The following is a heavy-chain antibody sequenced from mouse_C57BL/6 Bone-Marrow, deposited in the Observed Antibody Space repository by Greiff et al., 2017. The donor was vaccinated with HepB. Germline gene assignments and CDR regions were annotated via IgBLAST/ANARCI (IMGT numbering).Heavy chain of an antibody. CDR1: GYTFTDYE. D-gene: IGHD2-1*01. Sequence: VQLQQSGAELVRPGASVTLSCKASGYTFTDYEMHWVKQTPVHGLEWIGAIDPETGGTAYNQKFKGKAILTADKSSSTAYMELRSLTSEDSAVYYCTIYYGNFPWFAYWGQGTLVTVSA. CDR2: IDPETGGT. V-gene: IGHV1-15*01. J-gene: IGHJ3*01. CDR3: TIYYGNFPWFAY.